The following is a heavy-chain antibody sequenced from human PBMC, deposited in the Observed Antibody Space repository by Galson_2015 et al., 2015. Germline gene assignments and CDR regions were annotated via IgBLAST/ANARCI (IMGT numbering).Heavy chain of an antibody. CDR1: GFTFSNYA. V-gene: IGHV3-30*04. CDR2: RSYQGRNK. CDR3: ARDFGSYFEGFDY. Sequence: SLRLSFTVSGFTFSNYAIHWSPQAPAKRLAWAAVRSYQGRNKHYADSVKGRFTISRDNSKNTLYLQMSSLRVEDTSLYYCARDFGSYFEGFDYWGQGTVVTVS. D-gene: IGHD1-26*01. J-gene: IGHJ4*02.